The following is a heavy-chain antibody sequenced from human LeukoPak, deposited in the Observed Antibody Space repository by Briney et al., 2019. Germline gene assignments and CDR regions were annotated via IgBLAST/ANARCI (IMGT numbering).Heavy chain of an antibody. Sequence: GGSLRLSCAASGFTFSNAWMSWVRQAPGKGLEWVGRIKSKTDGGTTDYAAPVKGRFTISRDDSKNTLYLQMNSLKTEDTAVYYCTTGYNEYSSSSPRYYYYYMDVWGKGTTVTVSS. CDR1: GFTFSNAW. CDR2: IKSKTDGGTT. D-gene: IGHD6-6*01. CDR3: TTGYNEYSSSSPRYYYYYMDV. J-gene: IGHJ6*03. V-gene: IGHV3-15*01.